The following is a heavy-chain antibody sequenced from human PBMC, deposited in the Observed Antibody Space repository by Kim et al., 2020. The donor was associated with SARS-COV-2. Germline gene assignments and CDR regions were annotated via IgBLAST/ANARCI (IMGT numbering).Heavy chain of an antibody. CDR2: IYSGGST. Sequence: GGSLRLSCAASGFTVSSNYMSWVRQAPGKGLEWVSVIYSGGSTYYADSVKGRFTISRDNSKNTLYLQMNSLRAEDTAVYYCARDPTYYYDSSGYQTSDYWGQGTLVTVSS. D-gene: IGHD3-22*01. CDR1: GFTVSSNY. CDR3: ARDPTYYYDSSGYQTSDY. V-gene: IGHV3-66*01. J-gene: IGHJ4*02.